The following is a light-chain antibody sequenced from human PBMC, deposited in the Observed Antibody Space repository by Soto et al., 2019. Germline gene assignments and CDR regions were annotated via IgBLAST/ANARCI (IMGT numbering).Light chain of an antibody. CDR2: AAS. V-gene: IGKV3-15*01. J-gene: IGKJ4*01. Sequence: EIVMTQSPATLSVSPGERATLSCRASQSVNSKLAWYQQKAGQPPRLLIYAASTRATAVPARFSGSGSGTECTLPISSLQPEDFAVYYCQQYNKWPPLTFGGGTKVEIK. CDR1: QSVNSK. CDR3: QQYNKWPPLT.